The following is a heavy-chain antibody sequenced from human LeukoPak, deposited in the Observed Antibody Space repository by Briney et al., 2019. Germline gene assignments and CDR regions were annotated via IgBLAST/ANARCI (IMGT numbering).Heavy chain of an antibody. D-gene: IGHD3-10*01. CDR1: GGSISSGSYY. V-gene: IGHV4-39*07. J-gene: IGHJ4*02. CDR3: ARVYYSTSWCPH. CDR2: IYYSGST. Sequence: SETLSLTCTVSGGSISSGSYYWSWIRQPPGKGLEWIGSIYYSGSTYYNPSLKSRVTISVDTSKNQFSLKLSSVTAADTAVYYCARVYYSTSWCPHWGQGALVTVSS.